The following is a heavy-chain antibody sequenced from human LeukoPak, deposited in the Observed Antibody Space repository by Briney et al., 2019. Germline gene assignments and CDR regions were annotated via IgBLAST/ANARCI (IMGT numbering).Heavy chain of an antibody. CDR1: GVSVTTSGYY. D-gene: IGHD3-10*01. Sequence: PSETLSLTCTVFGVSVTTSGYYGAWIRQPPGRGLEWIGSISYSGITYYKPSLRGRVTISGDTAKNQFSLKLTSVTAADTAVYFCAREIYGSGTYYYYNYGMDVWGKGTTVTVSA. V-gene: IGHV4-39*07. CDR2: ISYSGIT. CDR3: AREIYGSGTYYYYNYGMDV. J-gene: IGHJ6*04.